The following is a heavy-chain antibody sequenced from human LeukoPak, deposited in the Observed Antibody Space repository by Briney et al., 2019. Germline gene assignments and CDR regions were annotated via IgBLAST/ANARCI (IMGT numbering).Heavy chain of an antibody. V-gene: IGHV1-69*13. J-gene: IGHJ4*02. CDR1: GGTFSSYA. D-gene: IGHD4-11*01. Sequence: GASVKVSCKASGGTFSSYAISWVRQAPGQGLEWMGGIIPIFGTANYAQKFQGRVTITADESTGTAYMELSSLRSEDTAVYYCARGEVVVAGTTVTTLHYFDYWGQGTLVTVSS. CDR3: ARGEVVVAGTTVTTLHYFDY. CDR2: IIPIFGTA.